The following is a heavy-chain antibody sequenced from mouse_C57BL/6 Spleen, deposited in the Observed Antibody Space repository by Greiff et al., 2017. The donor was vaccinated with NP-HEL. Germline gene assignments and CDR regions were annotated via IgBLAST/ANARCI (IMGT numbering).Heavy chain of an antibody. CDR2: IYPGSGNT. J-gene: IGHJ4*01. CDR3: AGGAYYSNYYYAMDY. CDR1: GYTFTDYY. Sequence: QVQLKESGAELVRPGASVKLSCKASGYTFTDYYINWVKQRPGQGLEWIARIYPGSGNTYYNEKFKGKATLTAEKSSSTAYMQLSSLTSEDSAVYVCAGGAYYSNYYYAMDYWGQGTSVTVSS. D-gene: IGHD2-5*01. V-gene: IGHV1-76*01.